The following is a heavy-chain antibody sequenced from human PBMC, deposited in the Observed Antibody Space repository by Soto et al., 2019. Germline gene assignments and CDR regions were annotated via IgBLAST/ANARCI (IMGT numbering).Heavy chain of an antibody. Sequence: GGSLRFSCAASGFTVSSNYMSWVRQAPGKGLEWVSVIYSGGSTYYADSVKGRFTISRDNSKNTLYLQMNSLRAEDTAAYYCARDIDYGDYTFDYWGQGTLVTVSS. CDR2: IYSGGST. J-gene: IGHJ4*02. CDR3: ARDIDYGDYTFDY. D-gene: IGHD4-17*01. CDR1: GFTVSSNY. V-gene: IGHV3-66*01.